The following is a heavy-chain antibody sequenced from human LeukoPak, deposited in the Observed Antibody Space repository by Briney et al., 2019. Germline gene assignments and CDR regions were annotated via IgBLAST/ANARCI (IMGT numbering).Heavy chain of an antibody. V-gene: IGHV1-2*02. CDR1: GYTFTGYY. CDR3: AREMPHIVVVPAARANWFDP. J-gene: IGHJ5*02. CDR2: INPNSGGT. Sequence: ASVKVSCKASGYTFTGYYMHWVRQAPGQGLEWMGWINPNSGGTNYAQKFQGRVAMTRDTSISTAYMELSRLRSDDTAVYYCAREMPHIVVVPAARANWFDPWGQGTLVTVSS. D-gene: IGHD2-2*01.